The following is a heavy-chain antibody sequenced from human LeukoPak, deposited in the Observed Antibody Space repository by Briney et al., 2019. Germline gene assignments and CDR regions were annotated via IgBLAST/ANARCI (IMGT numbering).Heavy chain of an antibody. CDR2: IYYCGST. J-gene: IGHJ3*02. CDR1: GGSLSSYY. V-gene: IGHV4-59*01. CDR3: ARRSLDAFDI. Sequence: KPSETLSLTCTVPGGSLSSYYCSWIRQPPGKGLEWIGYIYYCGSTNYNPSLKSRVTISVDTSKNQFSLKLSSVTAADTAVYYCARRSLDAFDIWGQGTMVTVSS.